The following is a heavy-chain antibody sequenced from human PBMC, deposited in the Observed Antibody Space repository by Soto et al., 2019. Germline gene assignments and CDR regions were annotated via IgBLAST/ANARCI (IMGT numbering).Heavy chain of an antibody. CDR2: INHNSGGT. Sequence: ASFKVSCQASGYTFTWYYIHWGRQAPGQGLERMGWINHNSGGTNYAQKFQGRVTMTRDTSISTAYMELSRLRSDDTAVYYCARSIAAAGFDYWGQGTLVTVSS. CDR3: ARSIAAAGFDY. V-gene: IGHV1-2*02. J-gene: IGHJ4*02. D-gene: IGHD6-13*01. CDR1: GYTFTWYY.